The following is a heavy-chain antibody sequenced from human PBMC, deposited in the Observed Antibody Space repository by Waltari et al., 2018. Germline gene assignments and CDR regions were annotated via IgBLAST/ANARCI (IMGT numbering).Heavy chain of an antibody. V-gene: IGHV4-59*01. J-gene: IGHJ6*03. CDR2: IYYSGST. CDR3: ARVRATQGARYYYYYMDV. CDR1: GGSISSYY. D-gene: IGHD1-26*01. Sequence: QVQLQESGPGLVKPSETLSLTCTVSGGSISSYYWSWIRQPPGKGLEWIGYIYYSGSTNYNPSLKSRVTISVDTSKNQFSLKLSSVTAADTAVYYCARVRATQGARYYYYYMDVWGKGTTVTISS.